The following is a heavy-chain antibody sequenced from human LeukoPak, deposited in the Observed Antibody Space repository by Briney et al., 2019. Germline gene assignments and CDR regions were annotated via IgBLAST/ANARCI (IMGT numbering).Heavy chain of an antibody. Sequence: PGGSLRLSCAASGFTFSSYSMNWVRQAPGKGLEWVSSISSSSSYIYYADSVKGRFTISRDNAKNSLYLQMNSLRAEDTAVYYCARDPSSGYSNTHPDYWGQGTLVTASS. J-gene: IGHJ4*02. CDR2: ISSSSSYI. D-gene: IGHD3-22*01. CDR1: GFTFSSYS. CDR3: ARDPSSGYSNTHPDY. V-gene: IGHV3-21*01.